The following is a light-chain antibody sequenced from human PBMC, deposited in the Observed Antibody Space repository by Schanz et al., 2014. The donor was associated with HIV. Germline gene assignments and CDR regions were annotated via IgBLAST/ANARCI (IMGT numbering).Light chain of an antibody. CDR1: TSDLGGYNY. CDR2: EVN. Sequence: QSALTQPPSASGSPGQSVTISCTGTTSDLGGYNYVSWYQQHPDKAPQLPIYEVNMRPSGVPDRFSASKSGITASLIISGLQAEDEADYYCCSYAGSSTLVFGGGTKVTVL. J-gene: IGLJ2*01. CDR3: CSYAGSSTLV. V-gene: IGLV2-8*01.